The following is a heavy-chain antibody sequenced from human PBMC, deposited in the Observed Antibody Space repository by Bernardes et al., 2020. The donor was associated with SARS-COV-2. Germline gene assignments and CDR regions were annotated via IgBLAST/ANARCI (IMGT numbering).Heavy chain of an antibody. D-gene: IGHD5-12*01. CDR3: AREEGYVLGLSYHYYGMDV. Sequence: GGSLRLSCAASGFTVSVYWMHWVRQAPGKGLVRLARVYSDGSRITYADSVKGRFTISRDNAKNTLYLQMNSLRAEDTAVYYCAREEGYVLGLSYHYYGMDVWGQGTTVTVSS. CDR2: VYSDGSRI. J-gene: IGHJ6*02. CDR1: GFTVSVYW. V-gene: IGHV3-74*03.